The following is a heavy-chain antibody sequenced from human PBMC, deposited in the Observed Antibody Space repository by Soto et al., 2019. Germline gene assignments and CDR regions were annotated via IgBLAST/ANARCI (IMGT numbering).Heavy chain of an antibody. D-gene: IGHD5-18*01. J-gene: IGHJ4*02. Sequence: GGSLRLSCAASGFTFSSYAMHWVRQAPGKGLEWVAVISYDGSNKYYADSVKGRFTISRDNSKNTLYLQMSSLRAEDTAVYYCARDTAGYSYGPSFDYWGQGTLVTSPQ. CDR3: ARDTAGYSYGPSFDY. CDR1: GFTFSSYA. V-gene: IGHV3-30-3*01. CDR2: ISYDGSNK.